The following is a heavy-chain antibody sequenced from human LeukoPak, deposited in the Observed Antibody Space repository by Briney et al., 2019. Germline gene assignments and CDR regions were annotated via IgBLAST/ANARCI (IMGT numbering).Heavy chain of an antibody. D-gene: IGHD1-26*01. CDR2: IKEDGSEK. CDR3: ARDKIVGATKLDY. Sequence: GGSLRLSCAASGFTFSSYWMSWVRQAPGKGLEWVANIKEDGSEKRYVDSVKGRFTISRDNAKNSLYLQMNSLRAEDTAVYCCARDKIVGATKLDYWGQGTLVTVSS. V-gene: IGHV3-7*01. J-gene: IGHJ4*02. CDR1: GFTFSSYW.